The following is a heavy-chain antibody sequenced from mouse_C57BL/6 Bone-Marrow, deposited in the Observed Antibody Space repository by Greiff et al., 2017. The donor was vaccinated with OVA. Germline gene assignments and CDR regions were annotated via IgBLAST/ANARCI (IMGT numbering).Heavy chain of an antibody. CDR2: IDPSDSYT. J-gene: IGHJ3*01. CDR1: GYTFTSYW. CDR3: ARGRDVSPCFAY. V-gene: IGHV1-50*01. Sequence: QVQLQQPGAELVKPGASVKLSCKASGYTFTSYWMQWVKQRPGQGLEWIGEIDPSDSYTNYNQKFKGKATLTVDTSSSTAYMQLSGLSSEDSAVYYCARGRDVSPCFAYWGQGTLVTVSA.